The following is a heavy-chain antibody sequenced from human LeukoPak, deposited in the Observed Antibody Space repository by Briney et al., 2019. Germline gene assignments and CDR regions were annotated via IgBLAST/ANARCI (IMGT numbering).Heavy chain of an antibody. J-gene: IGHJ4*02. CDR2: IIPIIGTP. CDR3: ARAGGSSWYVSLYY. V-gene: IGHV1-69*04. Sequence: SVKVSCKASGGTFSSNVISWVRQAPGQGLEWMGRIIPIIGTPDYAQKFQGRVTITADKSTNTAYMELTSLKSDDTSVYYCARAGGSSWYVSLYYWGQGTLVTVSS. D-gene: IGHD6-13*01. CDR1: GGTFSSNV.